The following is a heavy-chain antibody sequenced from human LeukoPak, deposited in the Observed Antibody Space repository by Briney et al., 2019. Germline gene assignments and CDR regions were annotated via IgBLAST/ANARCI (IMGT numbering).Heavy chain of an antibody. J-gene: IGHJ5*02. CDR2: MNPNSGNT. D-gene: IGHD2-15*01. CDR3: ARVGPYCSGGSCYSSFRVRWFDP. Sequence: ASVKVSCKASGYTFTSYDINWVRQATEQGLGWMGWMNPNSGNTGYAQKFQGRVTMTRNTSISTAYMELSSLRSEDTAVYYCARVGPYCSGGSCYSSFRVRWFDPWGQGTLATVSS. V-gene: IGHV1-8*01. CDR1: GYTFTSYD.